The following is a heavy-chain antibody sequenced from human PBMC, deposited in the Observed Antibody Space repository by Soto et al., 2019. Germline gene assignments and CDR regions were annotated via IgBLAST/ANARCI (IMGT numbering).Heavy chain of an antibody. CDR2: ISYDGSYN. Sequence: GGSLRLSCAASGFTFTSYAMHWVRQAPGKGLEWVAVISYDGSYNYYADSVKGRFTISRDNSNSTLFLQMNSLRAEDTAAYYCARSYYYDSSGHYSGPGYYFDSWGQGTLVTV. D-gene: IGHD3-22*01. CDR1: GFTFTSYA. CDR3: ARSYYYDSSGHYSGPGYYFDS. V-gene: IGHV3-30-3*01. J-gene: IGHJ4*02.